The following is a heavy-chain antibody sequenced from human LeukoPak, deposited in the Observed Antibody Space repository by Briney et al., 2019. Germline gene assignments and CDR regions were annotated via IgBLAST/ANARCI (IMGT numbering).Heavy chain of an antibody. CDR1: GYTFTTYY. CDR3: ARGLGPAGKARWFDP. Sequence: ASVKVSCKASGYTFTTYYMHWVRQPPGQGLEWMGIINPSGGGTNYAQEFQGRVTMTRDTSTSTVYMDLSSLRSEDTAVYYCARGLGPAGKARWFDPWGLGTLVTVSS. J-gene: IGHJ5*02. D-gene: IGHD6-25*01. CDR2: INPSGGGT. V-gene: IGHV1-46*01.